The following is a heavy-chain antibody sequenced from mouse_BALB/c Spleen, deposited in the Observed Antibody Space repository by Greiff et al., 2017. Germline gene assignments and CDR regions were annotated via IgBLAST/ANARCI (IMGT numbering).Heavy chain of an antibody. D-gene: IGHD2-1*01. J-gene: IGHJ4*01. CDR3: ARRGGNYVRDYAMDY. V-gene: IGHV1-80*01. CDR2: IYPGDGDT. Sequence: QVQLKESGAELVRPGSSVKISCKASGYAFSSYWMNWVKQRPGQGLEWIGQIYPGDGDTNYNGKFKGKATLTADKSSSTAYMQLSSLTSEDSAVYFCARRGGNYVRDYAMDYWGQGTSVTVSS. CDR1: GYAFSSYW.